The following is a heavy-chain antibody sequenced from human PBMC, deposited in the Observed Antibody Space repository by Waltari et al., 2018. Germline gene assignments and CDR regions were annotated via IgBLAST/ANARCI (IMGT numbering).Heavy chain of an antibody. D-gene: IGHD3-22*01. CDR2: ITSSGSTI. V-gene: IGHV3-48*03. J-gene: IGHJ4*02. Sequence: EVQLVASGGGLVQPGGSLRLSCAASGFTFSSYELHWVRQAPGKGLEWFSYITSSGSTIDYADSVKGRFTISRDNAKKSLYLQMNSLRAEDTAVYYCARDHYYDSSGSPGNFDYWGQGTLVTVSS. CDR1: GFTFSSYE. CDR3: ARDHYYDSSGSPGNFDY.